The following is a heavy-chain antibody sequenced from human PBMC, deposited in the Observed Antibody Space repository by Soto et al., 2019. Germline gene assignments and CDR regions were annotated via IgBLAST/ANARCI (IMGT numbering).Heavy chain of an antibody. CDR2: IKEDGSEK. V-gene: IGHV3-7*01. CDR1: GFTFSTYW. Sequence: EVRLVESGGALVQPGESLRLSCAASGFTFSTYWMSWARQAPGKGLEWVATIKEDGSEKYYVDSVKGRFTISRDNAKHLLYLQLNSLRAEDTDVYYCARSIGGLDSARGYWGQGTLVTVSS. J-gene: IGHJ4*02. D-gene: IGHD3-10*01. CDR3: ARSIGGLDSARGY.